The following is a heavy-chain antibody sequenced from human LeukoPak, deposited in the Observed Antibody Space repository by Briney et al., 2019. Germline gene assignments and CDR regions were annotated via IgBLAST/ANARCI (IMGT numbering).Heavy chain of an antibody. D-gene: IGHD2-21*02. V-gene: IGHV4-31*03. Sequence: SETLSLTCTDSGGSISSGAFHWSWIRQHPGKGLEWIGYIYDSGSTYYNPSLKSRVIISVDTSKNQFSLKLSSVTAADTAVYYCARGRGVVTATTYYFDYWGQGTLVTVSS. CDR2: IYDSGST. CDR1: GGSISSGAFH. J-gene: IGHJ4*02. CDR3: ARGRGVVTATTYYFDY.